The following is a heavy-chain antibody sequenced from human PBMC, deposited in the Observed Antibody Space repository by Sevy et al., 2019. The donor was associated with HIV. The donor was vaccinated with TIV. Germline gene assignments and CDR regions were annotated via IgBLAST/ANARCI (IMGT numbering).Heavy chain of an antibody. CDR2: MSPKSGKT. Sequence: ASVKVSCKASGYTFTSYDINWVRQATGRGLEWMGWMSPKSGKTGYAQRFQGRETMTSNTSISTAYMEGSSLGSEDTAVYYCARLSGGYWGQGTLVTVSS. V-gene: IGHV1-8*01. CDR1: GYTFTSYD. J-gene: IGHJ4*02. CDR3: ARLSGGY. D-gene: IGHD3-10*01.